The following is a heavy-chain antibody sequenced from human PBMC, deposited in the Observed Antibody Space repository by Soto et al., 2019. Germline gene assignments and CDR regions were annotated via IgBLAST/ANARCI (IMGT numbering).Heavy chain of an antibody. Sequence: QVQIQQWGAGLLKPSETLSLTCAVYGGSFSGYYWSWIRQPPGKGLECIGEINHSGSTNYNPSLNSAVTISVDTSKNKCYLKLSSGTAADTAVYYCAREGRVRCSSRWGNSFDPWGQRTLVTVSS. J-gene: IGHJ5*02. V-gene: IGHV4-34*01. CDR2: INHSGST. CDR1: GGSFSGYY. CDR3: AREGRVRCSSRWGNSFDP. D-gene: IGHD6-13*01.